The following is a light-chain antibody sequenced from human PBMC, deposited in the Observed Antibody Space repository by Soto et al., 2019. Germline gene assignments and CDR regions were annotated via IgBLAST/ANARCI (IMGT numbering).Light chain of an antibody. J-gene: IGLJ3*02. CDR3: SSHTSGTNGV. CDR2: EVS. V-gene: IGLV2-14*01. CDR1: SSDVGGYNY. Sequence: QSVLTQPASVSGSPGQSITISCTGTSSDVGGYNYVSWYQQHPGKAPKVMIYEVSNRPSGVSNRFSGSKSGNTASLTISGLQAEDEADYYCSSHTSGTNGVFGGGTKLTVL.